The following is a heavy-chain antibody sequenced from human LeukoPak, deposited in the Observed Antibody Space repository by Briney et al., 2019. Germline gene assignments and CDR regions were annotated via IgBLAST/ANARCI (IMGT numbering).Heavy chain of an antibody. J-gene: IGHJ5*02. CDR3: AKVVGYCSGGSCSLGWFDP. V-gene: IGHV3-23*01. Sequence: PGGSLRLSCAASGFTFSSYAMSWVRQAPGKGLEWVSAISGSGGSTYYADSVKGRFTISRDNSKNTLYLQMNSLRAEDTAVYYWAKVVGYCSGGSCSLGWFDPWGQGTLVTVSS. CDR2: ISGSGGST. D-gene: IGHD2-15*01. CDR1: GFTFSSYA.